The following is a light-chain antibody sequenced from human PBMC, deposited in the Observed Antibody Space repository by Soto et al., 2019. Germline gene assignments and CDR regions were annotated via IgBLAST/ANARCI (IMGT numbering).Light chain of an antibody. CDR3: QQYGDYNSPRYS. V-gene: IGKV3-20*01. CDR1: QSVSSNY. Sequence: EIVLTQSPGTLSLSPGDRVTLSCRASQSVSSNYLAWYQQKPGQAPRLLIYATSSRATGIPDRFSGSWSGTDFTLTISRLEPEDFAMYYCQQYGDYNSPRYSFGQGTRLEI. J-gene: IGKJ2*03. CDR2: ATS.